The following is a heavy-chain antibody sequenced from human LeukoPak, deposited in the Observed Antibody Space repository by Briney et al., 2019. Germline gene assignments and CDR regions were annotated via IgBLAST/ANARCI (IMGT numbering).Heavy chain of an antibody. V-gene: IGHV4-30-4*01. CDR1: GGSISSGDYY. D-gene: IGHD3-10*01. J-gene: IGHJ4*02. Sequence: SQTLSLTCTVSGGSISSGDYYWSWIRQPPGKGLEWIGEINHSGSTNYNPSLKSRVTISVDTSKNQFSLKLSSVTAADTAVYYCARETLGYGSGSYYNDYFDYWGQGTLVTVSS. CDR2: INHSGST. CDR3: ARETLGYGSGSYYNDYFDY.